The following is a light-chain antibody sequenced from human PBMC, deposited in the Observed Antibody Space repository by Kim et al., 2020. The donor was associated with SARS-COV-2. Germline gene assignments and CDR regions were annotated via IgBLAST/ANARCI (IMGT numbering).Light chain of an antibody. CDR3: QVWDSSTEDVV. V-gene: IGLV3-9*01. Sequence: AREQTAGITCGRNNIGSKNVHWYQQKPGQAPVLVIYRDSNRPSGIPERFSGSNSGNTATLTISRAQAGDEADYYCQVWDSSTEDVVFGGGTQLTVL. J-gene: IGLJ2*01. CDR2: RDS. CDR1: NIGSKN.